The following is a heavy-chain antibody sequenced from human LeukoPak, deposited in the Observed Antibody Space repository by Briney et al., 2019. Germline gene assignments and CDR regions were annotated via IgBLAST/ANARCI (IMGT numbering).Heavy chain of an antibody. CDR2: ISAYNGNT. J-gene: IGHJ4*02. V-gene: IGHV1-18*04. CDR3: AREGFGELGHFDY. D-gene: IGHD3-10*01. Sequence: GASVKLSCKASGYTFTSYCISWVRQAPGQGLEWMGWISAYNGNTNYAQNLQGRVTMTTDTSTRTAYMEQRSLRSDDTAVYYCAREGFGELGHFDYWGQGTLVTVSS. CDR1: GYTFTSYC.